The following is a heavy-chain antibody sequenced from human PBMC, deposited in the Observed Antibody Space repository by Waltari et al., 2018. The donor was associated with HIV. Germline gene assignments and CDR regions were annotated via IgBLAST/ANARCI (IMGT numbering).Heavy chain of an antibody. V-gene: IGHV3-9*01. CDR3: TRVGGARGFILRYQYYGMDV. CDR1: GFTFEDFG. Sequence: EVQLVESGGGLVQPDRYLRLSCTASGFTFEDFGMHWVRQTTGMGLEWFSGVSWNRDGIAYADSGKDRFHISRDNSNKSLFLQMNSLRPEDTGRYYCTRVGGARGFILRYQYYGMDVWGQGTTVTVSS. CDR2: VSWNRDGI. J-gene: IGHJ6*02. D-gene: IGHD3-10*01.